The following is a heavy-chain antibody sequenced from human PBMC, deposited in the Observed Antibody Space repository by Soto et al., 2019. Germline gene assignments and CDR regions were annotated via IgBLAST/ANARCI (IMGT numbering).Heavy chain of an antibody. CDR3: ARDNNWSYDY. V-gene: IGHV3-74*01. Sequence: VGSRRLSCAAPGFTFSSHWMHWVRQAPGKGLVWVSHIGPDGSSTRDADSVQGRFTISRDNARNTLYLQMNSLRDEDTAVYYCARDNNWSYDYWGQGILVTVSS. J-gene: IGHJ4*02. CDR1: GFTFSSHW. D-gene: IGHD1-1*01. CDR2: IGPDGSST.